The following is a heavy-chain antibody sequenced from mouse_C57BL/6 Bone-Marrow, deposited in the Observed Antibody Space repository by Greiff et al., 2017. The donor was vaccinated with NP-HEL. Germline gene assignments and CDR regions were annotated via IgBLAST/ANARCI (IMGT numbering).Heavy chain of an antibody. Sequence: VQLQQPGAELVKPGASVKLSCKASGYTFTSYWMQWVKQRPGQGLEWIGRIDPSNGDTTYNKKFKGKATLTVDKSSSTAYMQLSSLTSEDSAVYYCAREDYDWFAYWGQGTLVTVSA. D-gene: IGHD2-4*01. V-gene: IGHV1-50*01. CDR1: GYTFTSYW. CDR2: IDPSNGDT. CDR3: AREDYDWFAY. J-gene: IGHJ3*01.